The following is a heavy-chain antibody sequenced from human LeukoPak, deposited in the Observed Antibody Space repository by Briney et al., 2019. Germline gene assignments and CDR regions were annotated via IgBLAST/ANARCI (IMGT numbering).Heavy chain of an antibody. CDR3: ARDWWGGDRKSYGMDV. CDR2: INYSGKT. D-gene: IGHD2-15*01. Sequence: SETLSLTCTVSGGSISTYYWSWIRQPPGKGLEWIGYINYSGKTKYNPSLKSRVTISVDTSGNQFSLKLSSVTAADTAVYYCARDWWGGDRKSYGMDVWGQGTTVTVSS. V-gene: IGHV4-59*01. J-gene: IGHJ6*02. CDR1: GGSISTYY.